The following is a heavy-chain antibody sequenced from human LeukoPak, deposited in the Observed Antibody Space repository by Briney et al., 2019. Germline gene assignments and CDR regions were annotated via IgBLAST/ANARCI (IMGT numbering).Heavy chain of an antibody. V-gene: IGHV1-69*05. CDR3: ARDLRGWSSFDY. CDR2: IIPIFGTA. Sequence: SVKVSCKASGGAFSSYAISWVRQAPGQGLEWMGGIIPIFGTANYAQKFQGRVTITTDESTSTAYMELSSLRSEDTAVYYCARDLRGWSSFDYWGQGTLVTVSS. J-gene: IGHJ4*02. CDR1: GGAFSSYA. D-gene: IGHD6-19*01.